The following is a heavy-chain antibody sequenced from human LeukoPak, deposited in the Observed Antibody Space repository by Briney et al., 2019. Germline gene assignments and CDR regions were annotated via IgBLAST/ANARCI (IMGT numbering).Heavy chain of an antibody. D-gene: IGHD1-7*01. CDR1: GGSISSYY. CDR2: IYTSGGT. J-gene: IGHJ3*02. V-gene: IGHV4-4*07. Sequence: PSETLSLTCTVSGGSISSYYWSWIRQPAGKGLEWIGRIYTSGGTNYNPSLKSRVTMSVDTSKNQFSLKLSSVTAADAAVYYCARDGTTNAFDIWGQGTMVTVSS. CDR3: ARDGTTNAFDI.